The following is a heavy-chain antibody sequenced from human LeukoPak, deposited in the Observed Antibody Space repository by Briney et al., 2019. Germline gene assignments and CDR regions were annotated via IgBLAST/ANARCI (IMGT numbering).Heavy chain of an antibody. CDR2: MSPNSGNT. V-gene: IGHV1-8*01. J-gene: IGHJ4*02. D-gene: IGHD4-17*01. CDR3: ARTPPDYGIDY. Sequence: ASVKVSCKASGYTFISYDINWVRQATGQGLEWMGWMSPNSGNTGYAQKFQGRTTMTKSTSISTAYMELSDLESEDTAVYYCARTPPDYGIDYWGQGTLVTVSS. CDR1: GYTFISYD.